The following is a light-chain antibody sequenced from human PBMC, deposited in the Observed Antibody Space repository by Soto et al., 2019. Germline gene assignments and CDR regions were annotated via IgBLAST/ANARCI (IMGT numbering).Light chain of an antibody. J-gene: IGKJ1*01. CDR2: SAS. Sequence: DFRLSQSPSSLSASVGYRFPITCRASRSIVPYLPWYLQNPVKAPKLLXFSASNWQSGVPSTFYRSSSGTDFTLTIISLLHEDFADHYCQQSYSTHSWTFGQGTKVDIK. CDR1: RSIVPY. CDR3: QQSYSTHSWT. V-gene: IGKV1-39*01.